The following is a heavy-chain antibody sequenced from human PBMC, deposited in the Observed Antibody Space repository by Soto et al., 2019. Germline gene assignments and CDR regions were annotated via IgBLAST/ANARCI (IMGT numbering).Heavy chain of an antibody. CDR3: ARVVSGGNFYYYYGMDV. CDR1: GGTFSSYA. Sequence: QVQLVQSGAEVKKPGSSVKVSCKASGGTFSSYAISWVRQAPGQGLEWMGGIIPIFGTANYAQKFQGRVTITADESTSTAYMELRSLRSEDTAVYYCARVVSGGNFYYYYGMDVWGQGTTVTVSS. CDR2: IIPIFGTA. J-gene: IGHJ6*02. V-gene: IGHV1-69*01. D-gene: IGHD2-15*01.